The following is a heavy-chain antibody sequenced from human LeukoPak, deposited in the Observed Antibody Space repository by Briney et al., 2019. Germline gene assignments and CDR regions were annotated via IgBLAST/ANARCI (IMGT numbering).Heavy chain of an antibody. Sequence: GGSLRLSCAASGFTFSSYSMNWVRQAPGKGLEWVSSISSSSSYIYYADSVKGRFTISRDNSKNTLFLQMTSLRAEDTALYYCAKDREKPSQFDYWGQGTPVIVAS. D-gene: IGHD1-26*01. V-gene: IGHV3-21*01. J-gene: IGHJ4*02. CDR3: AKDREKPSQFDY. CDR1: GFTFSSYS. CDR2: ISSSSSYI.